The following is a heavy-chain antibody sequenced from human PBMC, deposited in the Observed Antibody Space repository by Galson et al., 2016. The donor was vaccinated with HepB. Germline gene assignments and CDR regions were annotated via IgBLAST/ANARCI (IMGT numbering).Heavy chain of an antibody. J-gene: IGHJ6*02. CDR1: RGSINSTNW. V-gene: IGHV4-4*02. Sequence: SETLSLTCAVSRGSINSTNWWSWVRQSPEKGLEWIGEIYHTGSTNYNPSLKSRVTISVDTSKNQFSLKLSSVTAADTAVYYCARGPCGGSCYSYSNYYSYYGMDVWGQGTTVTVSS. D-gene: IGHD2-15*01. CDR2: IYHTGST. CDR3: ARGPCGGSCYSYSNYYSYYGMDV.